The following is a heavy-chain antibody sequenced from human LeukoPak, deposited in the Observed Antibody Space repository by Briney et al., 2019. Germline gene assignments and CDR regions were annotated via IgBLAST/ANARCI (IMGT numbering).Heavy chain of an antibody. J-gene: IGHJ3*02. Sequence: TGGSLRLSCAASGFTVSNKYMSWVRQAPGKGLEWVAVIYSGGSTYYADSVKGRFTISRDNSKNTLYLQMNSLRAEDTAVYYCARLGSAAFDIWGQGTMVTVSS. V-gene: IGHV3-53*01. CDR1: GFTVSNKY. CDR3: ARLGSAAFDI. CDR2: IYSGGST. D-gene: IGHD3-10*01.